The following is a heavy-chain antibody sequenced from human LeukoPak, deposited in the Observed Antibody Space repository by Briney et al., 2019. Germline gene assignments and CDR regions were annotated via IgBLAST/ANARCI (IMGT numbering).Heavy chain of an antibody. CDR2: IRSKAYGGTT. V-gene: IGHV3-49*04. CDR3: TRVLLRYFDWSVYYFDY. D-gene: IGHD3-9*01. Sequence: GGSLRLSCTASGFTFGDYAMSWVRQAPGKGLEWVGFIRSKAYGGTTEYAASVEGRFTISRDDSKSIAYLQMNSLKTEDTAVYYCTRVLLRYFDWSVYYFDYWGQGTLVTVSS. CDR1: GFTFGDYA. J-gene: IGHJ4*02.